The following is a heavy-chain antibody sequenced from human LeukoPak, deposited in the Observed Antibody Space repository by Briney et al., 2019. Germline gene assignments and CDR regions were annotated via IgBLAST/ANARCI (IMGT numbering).Heavy chain of an antibody. D-gene: IGHD6-13*01. CDR3: ARERQQLPGFDY. J-gene: IGHJ4*02. CDR2: IVPIFGTA. V-gene: IGHV1-69*13. CDR1: GGIFSSYA. Sequence: SVKVSCKASGGIFSSYAISWVRQAPGQGLEWMGGIVPIFGTANYAQKFQGRVTITADESTTTAYMELSSLRSEDTAVYYCARERQQLPGFDYWGQGTLVTVSS.